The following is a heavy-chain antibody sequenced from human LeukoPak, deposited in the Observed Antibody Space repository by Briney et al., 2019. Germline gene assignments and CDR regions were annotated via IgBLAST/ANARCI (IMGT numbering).Heavy chain of an antibody. CDR2: IIPIFGTA. Sequence: ASVKVSCTASGYTLTATFLPWVGRPPGQGLRGLGGIIPIFGTANYAQKFQGRVTITADESTSTAYMELSSLRSEDTAVYYCARGSTGVYYYYGMDVWGQGTTVTVSS. V-gene: IGHV1-69*13. CDR3: ARGSTGVYYYYGMDV. D-gene: IGHD7-27*01. J-gene: IGHJ6*02. CDR1: GYTLTATF.